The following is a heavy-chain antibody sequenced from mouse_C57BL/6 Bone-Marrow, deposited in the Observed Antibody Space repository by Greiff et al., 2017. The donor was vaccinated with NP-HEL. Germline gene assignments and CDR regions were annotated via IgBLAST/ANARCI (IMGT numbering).Heavy chain of an antibody. J-gene: IGHJ4*01. CDR3: ARDGDSSGYYAMDY. CDR2: IYYSGTI. CDR1: GISITTGNYR. Sequence: EVKLVESGPGLVKPSQTVFLTCTVTGISITTGNYRWSWIRQFPGNKLEWIGYIYYSGTITYNPSLTSRTTITRDTPKNQFFLEMNSLTAEDTATYYCARDGDSSGYYAMDYWGQGTSVTVSS. V-gene: IGHV3-5*01. D-gene: IGHD3-2*02.